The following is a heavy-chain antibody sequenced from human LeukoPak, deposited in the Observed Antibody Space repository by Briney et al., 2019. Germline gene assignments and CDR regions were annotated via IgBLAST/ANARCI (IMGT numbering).Heavy chain of an antibody. J-gene: IGHJ4*02. CDR1: GFIFSSNA. CDR2: ISGSGGST. D-gene: IGHD6-19*01. V-gene: IGHV3-23*01. CDR3: AKGSSGWQMDFDY. Sequence: GGSLRLSCAASGFIFSSNAMSWVRQAPGKGLEWVSTISGSGGSTYYADSVKGRFTISRDNSKNTVYLQMNSLRAEDTAVYYCAKGSSGWQMDFDYWGQGTLVTVSS.